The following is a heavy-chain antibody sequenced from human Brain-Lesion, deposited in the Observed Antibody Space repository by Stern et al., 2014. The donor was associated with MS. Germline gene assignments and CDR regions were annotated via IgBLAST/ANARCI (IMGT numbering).Heavy chain of an antibody. J-gene: IGHJ1*01. CDR2: ISRRGGPT. CDR3: AKWPHHIAVAGTRYFQH. V-gene: IGHV3-23*04. CDR1: GFSFSTYA. D-gene: IGHD6-19*01. Sequence: EVQLAESGGGLVQPGGPLRLSCAASGFSFSTYAIRWVRQTPGKGPQWVSVISRRGGPTYYADSVKGRFTISRDNSKNTLYLQMDSLRADDTAVYYCAKWPHHIAVAGTRYFQHWGQGTLVTVSS.